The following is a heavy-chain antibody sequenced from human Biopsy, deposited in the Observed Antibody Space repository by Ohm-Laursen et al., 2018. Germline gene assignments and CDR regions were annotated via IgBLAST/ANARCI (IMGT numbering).Heavy chain of an antibody. CDR3: ARGPYGDNAGAFDV. J-gene: IGHJ3*01. CDR2: FSHTGTT. Sequence: SDTLSLTCAVDGGSFSGYDWTWIRQPPGQGLEWVGEFSHTGTTIYNPSLKSRLTISVDKSKNHFSLRLTSVTAADTAIYFCARGPYGDNAGAFDVWGQGTVVTVSS. CDR1: GGSFSGYD. D-gene: IGHD4/OR15-4a*01. V-gene: IGHV4-34*01.